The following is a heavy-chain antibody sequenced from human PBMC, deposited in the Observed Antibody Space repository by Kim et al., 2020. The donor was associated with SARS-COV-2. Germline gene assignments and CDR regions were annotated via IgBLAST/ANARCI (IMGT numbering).Heavy chain of an antibody. CDR2: ISAYNGNT. V-gene: IGHV1-18*01. D-gene: IGHD6-13*01. Sequence: ASVKVSCKASGYTFTSYGISWVRQAPGQGLEWMGWISAYNGNTNYAQKLQGRDTMTTDTSTSTAYMELRSLRSDDTAVYYCARMPRIAAAGTGGGYNYYGMDVWGQGTTVTVSS. J-gene: IGHJ6*02. CDR3: ARMPRIAAAGTGGGYNYYGMDV. CDR1: GYTFTSYG.